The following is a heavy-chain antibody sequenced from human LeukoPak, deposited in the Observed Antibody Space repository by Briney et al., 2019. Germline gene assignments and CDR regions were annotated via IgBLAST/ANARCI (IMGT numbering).Heavy chain of an antibody. Sequence: GGSLRLSCSASGFTFSNNAMHWVRQAPGKGLEYVSGISSNGGSTHYADTVKGRFTISRDNSKNTLYLQMSSLSAEDTAVYYCVSTYYYDSSGYYPFDYWGQGTPVTVSS. CDR1: GFTFSNNA. J-gene: IGHJ4*02. V-gene: IGHV3-64D*09. CDR2: ISSNGGST. CDR3: VSTYYYDSSGYYPFDY. D-gene: IGHD3-22*01.